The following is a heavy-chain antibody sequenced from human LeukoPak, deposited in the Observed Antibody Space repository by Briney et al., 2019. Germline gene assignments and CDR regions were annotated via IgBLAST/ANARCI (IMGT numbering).Heavy chain of an antibody. V-gene: IGHV1-69*13. Sequence: SVKVSCKASGGTFSSYDISWVRQAPGQGLEWMGGIIPIFGTANYAQKFQGRVTITADESTSTAYMELSSLRSEDTAVYHCARVTLHYYDSSGPPYYFDYWGQGTLVTVSS. CDR3: ARVTLHYYDSSGPPYYFDY. J-gene: IGHJ4*02. CDR2: IIPIFGTA. D-gene: IGHD3-22*01. CDR1: GGTFSSYD.